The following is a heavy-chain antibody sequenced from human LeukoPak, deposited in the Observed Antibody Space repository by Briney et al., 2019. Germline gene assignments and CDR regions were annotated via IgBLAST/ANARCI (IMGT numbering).Heavy chain of an antibody. CDR1: GYSFSDNG. Sequence: ASVKVSCKASGYSFSDNGLNWVRQAPGQGLEWMGWISPYNGNTEYVENPEGRVTMTTDASTNTAYMELRSLTSDDTAVYYCAREGLGECMAHDAFDLWGQGTMVIVSS. V-gene: IGHV1-18*04. D-gene: IGHD3-16*01. CDR3: AREGLGECMAHDAFDL. CDR2: ISPYNGNT. J-gene: IGHJ3*01.